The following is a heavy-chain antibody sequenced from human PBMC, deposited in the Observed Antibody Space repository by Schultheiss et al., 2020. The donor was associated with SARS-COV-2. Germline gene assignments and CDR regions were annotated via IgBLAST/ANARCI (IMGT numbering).Heavy chain of an antibody. CDR1: EFIFSSYW. V-gene: IGHV3-74*01. J-gene: IGHJ5*02. CDR3: ATSGYSSQFDP. D-gene: IGHD6-19*01. Sequence: GGSLRLSCVASEFIFSSYWMHWVRQAPGKGLVWVSRINSDGSSTTYADFVKGRFTISRDNAKNTLYLQMNSLRAEDTAIYYCATSGYSSQFDPWGQGTLVTVSS. CDR2: INSDGSST.